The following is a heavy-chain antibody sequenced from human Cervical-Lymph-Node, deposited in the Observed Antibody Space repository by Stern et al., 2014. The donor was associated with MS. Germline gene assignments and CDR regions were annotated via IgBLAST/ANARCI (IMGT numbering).Heavy chain of an antibody. J-gene: IGHJ4*02. CDR3: AKPIGSADHAFDS. CDR1: GYMFTKFA. D-gene: IGHD6-13*01. CDR2: INTRTGTP. V-gene: IGHV7-4-1*02. Sequence: VQLVESGSAMKMPGASVKVSCKASGYMFTKFALNWVRQAPGQGLEWLGWINTRTGTPTYAQGFTGRFVFSLDTSVSTAFLQITSLKAEDTAVYYCAKPIGSADHAFDSWGQGTLVTVSS.